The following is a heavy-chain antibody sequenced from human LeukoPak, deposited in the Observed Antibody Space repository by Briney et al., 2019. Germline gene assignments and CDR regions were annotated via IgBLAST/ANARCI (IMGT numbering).Heavy chain of an antibody. V-gene: IGHV3-11*01. CDR2: ISSSGSTI. Sequence: GGSLRLSCAASGFTFSDYYISWIRQAPGKGLEWVSYISSSGSTIYYADSVKGRFTISRDNAKNSLYLQMNSLRAEDTAVYYCARDPDTIAVAPGWFDPWGQGTLVTVSS. CDR3: ARDPDTIAVAPGWFDP. D-gene: IGHD6-19*01. CDR1: GFTFSDYY. J-gene: IGHJ5*02.